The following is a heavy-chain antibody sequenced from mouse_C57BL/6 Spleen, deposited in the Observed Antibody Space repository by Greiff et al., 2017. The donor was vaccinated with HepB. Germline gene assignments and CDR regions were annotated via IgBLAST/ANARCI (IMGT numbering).Heavy chain of an antibody. CDR2: ISSGSSTI. V-gene: IGHV5-17*01. Sequence: DVQLVESGGGLVKPGGSLKLSCAASGFTFSDYGMHWVRQAPEKGLEWVAYISSGSSTIYYADTVKGRFTISRDNAKNTLFLQMTSLRSEDTAMYYCARSDYDYPFAYWGQGTLVTVSA. CDR3: ARSDYDYPFAY. J-gene: IGHJ3*01. D-gene: IGHD2-4*01. CDR1: GFTFSDYG.